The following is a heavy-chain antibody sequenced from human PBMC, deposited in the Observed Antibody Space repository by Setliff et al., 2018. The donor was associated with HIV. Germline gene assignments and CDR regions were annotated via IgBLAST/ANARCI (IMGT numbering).Heavy chain of an antibody. D-gene: IGHD2-21*01. CDR1: GFTFSNAW. CDR2: IKSKTDSGTT. CDR3: TTGTRLVD. J-gene: IGHJ4*02. V-gene: IGHV3-15*01. Sequence: PGGSLRLSCAASGFTFSNAWMSWVRQAPGKGLEWVGRIKSKTDSGTTDYAAPVKGRFTISRDDSKNTLYLQMNSLKTEDTAVYYCTTGTRLVDWGQGALVTVSS.